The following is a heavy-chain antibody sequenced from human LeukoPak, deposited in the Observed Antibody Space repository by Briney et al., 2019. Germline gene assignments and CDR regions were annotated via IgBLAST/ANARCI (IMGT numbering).Heavy chain of an antibody. CDR2: INPNSGGT. D-gene: IGHD2-2*01. V-gene: IGHV1-2*02. J-gene: IGHJ4*02. CDR1: GYTFTLYG. CDR3: ARDAGIVVVPAAMLGY. Sequence: GASVKVSCKASGYTFTLYGISWVRQAPGQGLEWMGWINPNSGGTNYAQKFQGRVTMTRDTSISTAYMELSRLRSDDTAVYYCARDAGIVVVPAAMLGYWGQGTLVTVSS.